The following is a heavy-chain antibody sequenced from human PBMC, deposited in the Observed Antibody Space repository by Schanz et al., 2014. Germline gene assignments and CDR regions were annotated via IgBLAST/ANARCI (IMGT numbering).Heavy chain of an antibody. V-gene: IGHV3-66*01. CDR1: GFPLSSHG. CDR2: IYRSGST. Sequence: VQLVESGGGVVQPGRSLKLSCAASGFPLSSHGMHWVRQAPAKGLEWVSLIYRSGSTYYADSVKGRFTISRDNSDNRLYLQMNSLRADDTAVYYCARAYSIDGSGWYRLHYWGQGTPVTVSS. CDR3: ARAYSIDGSGWYRLHY. J-gene: IGHJ4*02. D-gene: IGHD6-19*01.